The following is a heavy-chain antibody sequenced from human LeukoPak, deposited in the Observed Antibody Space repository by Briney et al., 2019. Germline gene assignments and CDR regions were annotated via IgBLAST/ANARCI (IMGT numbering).Heavy chain of an antibody. J-gene: IGHJ4*02. CDR1: GFTFSNYW. CDR2: INQDGSEE. CDR3: VRDGGVSGYDLLDY. Sequence: GGSLRLSCAASGFTFSNYWMSWVRQAPGKGLEWVAHINQDGSEEHYMDSVKARFIISRDNAKNSLSLQMDSLGAEDTAVYYCVRDGGVSGYDLLDYWGQGTLVTVSS. V-gene: IGHV3-7*01. D-gene: IGHD5-12*01.